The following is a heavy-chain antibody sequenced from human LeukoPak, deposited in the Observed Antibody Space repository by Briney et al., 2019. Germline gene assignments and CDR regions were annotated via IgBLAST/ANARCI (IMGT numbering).Heavy chain of an antibody. D-gene: IGHD2-2*01. Sequence: TGGSLRLSCAASGFTFSSYEMNWVRQAPGKGLEWVSYISSSGSTIYYADSVKGRFTISRDNSKNTLCLQMNSLRAEDTAVYYCARDLWAGDIVVVPAAPVDYWGQGTLVTVSS. CDR1: GFTFSSYE. J-gene: IGHJ4*02. V-gene: IGHV3-48*03. CDR3: ARDLWAGDIVVVPAAPVDY. CDR2: ISSSGSTI.